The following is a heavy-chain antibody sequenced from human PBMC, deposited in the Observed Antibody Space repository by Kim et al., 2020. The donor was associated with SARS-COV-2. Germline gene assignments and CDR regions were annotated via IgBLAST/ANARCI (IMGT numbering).Heavy chain of an antibody. V-gene: IGHV3-66*01. CDR2: IYSGGST. J-gene: IGHJ6*03. CDR3: ARVATVDYYYYYYMDV. CDR1: GFTVSSNY. Sequence: GGSLRLSCAASGFTVSSNYMSWVRQAPGKGLEWVSVIYSGGSTYYADSVKGRFTISRDNSKNTLYLQMNSLRAEDTAVYYCARVATVDYYYYYYMDVWGKGTTVTVSS. D-gene: IGHD4-4*01.